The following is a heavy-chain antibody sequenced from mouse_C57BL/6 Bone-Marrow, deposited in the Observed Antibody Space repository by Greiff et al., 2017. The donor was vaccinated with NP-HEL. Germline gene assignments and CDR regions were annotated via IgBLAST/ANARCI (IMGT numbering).Heavy chain of an antibody. D-gene: IGHD2-2*01. CDR2: IYPGSGST. CDR3: ARGIYYGYDDEAY. Sequence: QVQLQQPGAELVKPGASVKMSCKASGYTFTSYWITWVKQRPGQGLEWIGDIYPGSGSTNYNEKFKSKATLTVDTSSSTAYMQLSSLTSEDSAVDYCARGIYYGYDDEAYWGQGTLVTVSA. V-gene: IGHV1-55*01. J-gene: IGHJ3*01. CDR1: GYTFTSYW.